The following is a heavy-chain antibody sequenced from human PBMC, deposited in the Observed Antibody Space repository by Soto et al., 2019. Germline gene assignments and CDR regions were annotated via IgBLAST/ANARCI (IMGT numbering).Heavy chain of an antibody. CDR3: ARDKYQLLSGWFDP. CDR2: ISYDGSNK. J-gene: IGHJ5*02. Sequence: QVQLVESGGGVVQPGRSLRLSCAASGFTFSSYAMHWVRQAPGKGLEWVAVISYDGSNKYYADSVKGRFTISRDNSKNTLYLQMNSLRAEDTAVYYCARDKYQLLSGWFDPWGQGTLVTVSS. V-gene: IGHV3-30-3*01. D-gene: IGHD2-2*01. CDR1: GFTFSSYA.